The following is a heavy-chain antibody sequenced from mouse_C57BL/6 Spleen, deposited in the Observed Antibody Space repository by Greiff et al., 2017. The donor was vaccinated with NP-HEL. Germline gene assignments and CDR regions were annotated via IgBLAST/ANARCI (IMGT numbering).Heavy chain of an antibody. V-gene: IGHV1-74*01. CDR1: GYTFTSYW. CDR3: AIEMAPDGYYSSYYAMDY. CDR2: IHPSDSDT. J-gene: IGHJ4*01. Sequence: QVQLKQPGAELVKPGASVKVSCKASGYTFTSYWMHWVKQRPGQGLEWIGRIHPSDSDTNYNQKFKGKATLTVDKSSSTAYMQLSSLTSEDSAVYYCAIEMAPDGYYSSYYAMDYWGQGTSVTVSS. D-gene: IGHD2-3*01.